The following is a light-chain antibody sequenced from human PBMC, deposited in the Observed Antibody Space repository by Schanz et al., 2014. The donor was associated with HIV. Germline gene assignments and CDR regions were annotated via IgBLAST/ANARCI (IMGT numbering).Light chain of an antibody. CDR3: QQRSNWPPMYT. V-gene: IGKV3D-20*02. CDR1: QRLSSSY. Sequence: EIVLTQSPGSLSLSPGGRATLSCGASQRLSSSYLAWYQQKPGQSPRLLIYDASNRATGIPARFSGSGSGTDFTLTISSLEPEDFALYYCQQRSNWPPMYTFGQGTKLEIK. CDR2: DAS. J-gene: IGKJ2*01.